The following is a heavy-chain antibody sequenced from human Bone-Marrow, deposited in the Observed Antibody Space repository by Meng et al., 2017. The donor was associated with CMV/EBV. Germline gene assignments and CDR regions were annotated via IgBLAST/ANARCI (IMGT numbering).Heavy chain of an antibody. J-gene: IGHJ4*02. D-gene: IGHD4-23*01. CDR2: IYYSGST. CDR3: ARDNSPRFDY. Sequence: QLRLQELGPGLVKPSETLSLTCTVSGGSISRSSDYWGWIRQPPGKGLEWIGSIYYSGSTSYNPSLKSRVTISVDTSKNQFSLKLSSVTAADTAVYYCARDNSPRFDYWGQGTLVTVSS. CDR1: GGSISRSSDY. V-gene: IGHV4-39*07.